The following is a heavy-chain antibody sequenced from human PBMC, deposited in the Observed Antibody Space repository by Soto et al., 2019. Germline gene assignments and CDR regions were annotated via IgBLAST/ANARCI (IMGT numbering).Heavy chain of an antibody. V-gene: IGHV3-11*05. CDR1: GFTFSDYY. CDR2: ISSSSSYT. CDR3: ARLYGSGSYFITQ. D-gene: IGHD3-10*01. Sequence: QVQLVESGGGLVKPGGSLRLSCAASGFTFSDYYMSWIRQAPGKGLEWVSYISSSSSYTNYADSVKGRFTISRDNAKNSLYLQMNSLRAEDTAVYYCARLYGSGSYFITQWGQGTLVTVSS. J-gene: IGHJ4*02.